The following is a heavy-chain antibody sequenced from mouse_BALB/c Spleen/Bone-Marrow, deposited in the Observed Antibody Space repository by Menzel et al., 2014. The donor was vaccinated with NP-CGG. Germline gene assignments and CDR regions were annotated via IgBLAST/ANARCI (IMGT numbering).Heavy chain of an antibody. J-gene: IGHJ4*01. Sequence: EVPLQESGPDLVKPSHSLSLTRSVTGYPITRGYNWHWIRQFPGNKLEWMGYIRYSDSTNYNPSLKSRISITRDTSKNQFFRQLKSVTTEDTATYHCARCTYGARDYWGQGASVTVSS. CDR2: IRYSDST. V-gene: IGHV3-1*02. D-gene: IGHD5-1*01. CDR1: GYPITRGYN. CDR3: ARCTYGARDY.